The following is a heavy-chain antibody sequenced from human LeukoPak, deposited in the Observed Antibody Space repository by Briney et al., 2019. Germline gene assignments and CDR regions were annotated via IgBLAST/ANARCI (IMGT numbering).Heavy chain of an antibody. J-gene: IGHJ4*02. CDR3: ARDRSVIAVAGTLDY. V-gene: IGHV3-48*03. CDR2: ISSSGSTI. D-gene: IGHD6-19*01. CDR1: GFTFSSYE. Sequence: GGSLRLXCAASGFTFSSYEMNWVRQAPGKGLEWVSYISSSGSTIHYADSVKGRFTISRDNAKNSLYLQMNSLRAEDTAVYYCARDRSVIAVAGTLDYWGQGTLVTVSS.